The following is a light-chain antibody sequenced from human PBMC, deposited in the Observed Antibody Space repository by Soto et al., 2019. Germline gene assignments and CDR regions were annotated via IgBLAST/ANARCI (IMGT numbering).Light chain of an antibody. V-gene: IGKV1-5*03. CDR1: QSISSW. Sequence: DIQMTQSPSTLSASVGDRVTINCRASQSISSWLAWYQQKPGTAPKLLIYKASTLESGVPSRFSGSGSGTEFKLTISSLQPDDFATYYCQQYNSNSAFGQGTKEEIK. CDR3: QQYNSNSA. J-gene: IGKJ1*01. CDR2: KAS.